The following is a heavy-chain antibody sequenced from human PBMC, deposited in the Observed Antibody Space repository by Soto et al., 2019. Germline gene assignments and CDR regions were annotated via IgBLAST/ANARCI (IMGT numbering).Heavy chain of an antibody. Sequence: GGSLRLSCAASGFTFSSYAMHWVRQAPGKGLEWVAVISYDGSNKYYADSVKGRFTISRDNSKNTLYLQMSSLRAEDTAVYYCMTSVTTHDYWGQGTLVTVSS. V-gene: IGHV3-30-3*01. D-gene: IGHD4-17*01. J-gene: IGHJ4*02. CDR3: MTSVTTHDY. CDR2: ISYDGSNK. CDR1: GFTFSSYA.